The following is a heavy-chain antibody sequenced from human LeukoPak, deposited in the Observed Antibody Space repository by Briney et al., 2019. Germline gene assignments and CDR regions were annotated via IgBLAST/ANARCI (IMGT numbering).Heavy chain of an antibody. V-gene: IGHV4-30-2*01. CDR1: GGSISSGGYS. D-gene: IGHD3-22*01. J-gene: IGHJ4*02. Sequence: PSETLSLTCAVSGGSISSGGYSWSWIRQPPGKGLEWIGYIYHSGSTYYNPSLKSRVTISVDTSKNQFSLKLSSVTAADTAVYYCAGGLRFAYDSSGGPLRYWGQGTLVTVSS. CDR2: IYHSGST. CDR3: AGGLRFAYDSSGGPLRY.